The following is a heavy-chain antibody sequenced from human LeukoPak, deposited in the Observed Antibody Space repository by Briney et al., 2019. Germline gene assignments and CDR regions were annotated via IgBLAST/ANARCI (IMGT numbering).Heavy chain of an antibody. CDR2: ISGSGGST. V-gene: IGHV3-23*01. CDR3: ARGLFLSGYLDAFDI. J-gene: IGHJ3*02. CDR1: GFTFSTYA. Sequence: GGTLRLSCAASGFTFSTYAMSWVRQAPGKGLEWASDISGSGGSTYYADSVKGRCTISRDNLKNVLYLQMNSLKVEDTALYYCARGLFLSGYLDAFDIWGQGTVVTVSS. D-gene: IGHD3-22*01.